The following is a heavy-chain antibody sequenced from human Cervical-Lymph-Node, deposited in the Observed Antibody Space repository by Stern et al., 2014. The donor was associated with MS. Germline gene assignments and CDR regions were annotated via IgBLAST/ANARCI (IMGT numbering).Heavy chain of an antibody. CDR3: AVDGYSSASLDW. CDR1: GFTFSSVT. D-gene: IGHD6-19*01. Sequence: QLVESGPEVRKPGTSMKVSCKTSGFTFSSVTMQWVRQARGQRLEWIGWIVVGSGVTNYAQNFQERVTLTRDMSTSTAYMELRSLTSDDTAVYYCAVDGYSSASLDWWGQGTLVAVSP. J-gene: IGHJ4*02. V-gene: IGHV1-58*02. CDR2: IVVGSGVT.